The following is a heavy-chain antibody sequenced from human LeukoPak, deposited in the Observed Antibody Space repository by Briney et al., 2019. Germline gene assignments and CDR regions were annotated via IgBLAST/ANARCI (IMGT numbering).Heavy chain of an antibody. J-gene: IGHJ4*02. CDR1: GLTLTNYA. Sequence: PGGSLRLSCAASGLTLTNYAIHWVRQAPGKGLEWVAKINQDGSEKYHVDSVKGRFTVSRDNAKNSLYLQMNSLRAEDTAVYYCTRGGGFLVDYWGQGTLVTVSS. CDR2: INQDGSEK. D-gene: IGHD2-15*01. CDR3: TRGGGFLVDY. V-gene: IGHV3-7*01.